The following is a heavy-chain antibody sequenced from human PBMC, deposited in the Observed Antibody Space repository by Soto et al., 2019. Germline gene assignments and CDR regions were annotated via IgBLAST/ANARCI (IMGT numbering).Heavy chain of an antibody. CDR2: ISCSGSST. D-gene: IGHD1-26*01. CDR3: AKKRGRALDYYYMDV. J-gene: IGHJ6*03. Sequence: GGSLRLSCAASGFTFSSYAMSWVRQAPGKGLEWVSAISCSGSSTYYADSAKGRFTISRDNSKNTLYLQMNSLRAEDTAVYYCAKKRGRALDYYYMDVWGKGTTVTVSS. CDR1: GFTFSSYA. V-gene: IGHV3-23*01.